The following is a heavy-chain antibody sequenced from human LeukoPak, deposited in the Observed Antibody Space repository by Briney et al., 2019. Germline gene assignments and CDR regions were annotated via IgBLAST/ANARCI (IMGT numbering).Heavy chain of an antibody. V-gene: IGHV1-8*03. CDR2: MNPNSGNT. Sequence: ASVKVSCKASGYTFTSYDINWVRQATGQGLEWMGWMNPNSGNTGYAQKFQGRVTITRNTSISTAYMELRSLRSDDTAVYYCARDLGPTYYYDSSGYLHDYWGQGTLVTVSS. J-gene: IGHJ4*02. D-gene: IGHD3-22*01. CDR3: ARDLGPTYYYDSSGYLHDY. CDR1: GYTFTSYD.